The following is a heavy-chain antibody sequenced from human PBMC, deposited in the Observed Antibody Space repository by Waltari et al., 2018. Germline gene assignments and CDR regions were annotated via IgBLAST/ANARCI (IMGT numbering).Heavy chain of an antibody. D-gene: IGHD5-12*01. J-gene: IGHJ5*02. V-gene: IGHV1-2*06. CDR1: GYTFTGYY. Sequence: KASGYTFTGYYMHWVRQAPGQGLEWMGRINPNSGGTNYAQKFQGRVTMTRDTSISTAYMELSRLRSDDTAVYYCARDDGYNNWFDPWGQGTLVTVSS. CDR3: ARDDGYNNWFDP. CDR2: INPNSGGT.